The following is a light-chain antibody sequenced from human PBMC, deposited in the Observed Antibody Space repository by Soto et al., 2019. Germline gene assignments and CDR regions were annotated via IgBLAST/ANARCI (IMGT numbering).Light chain of an antibody. J-gene: IGKJ2*01. CDR3: QQYGGSPYT. CDR1: QSVSSRH. V-gene: IGKV3-20*01. CDR2: GAS. Sequence: EIVLTQSPGTLSLSPGEGATLSCRASQSVSSRHLAWYQQKPGQTPRLLIYGASTRATGIPDRFSGSGSGADFTLTISRLEPADFAVYYCQQYGGSPYTFGQGTKLEIK.